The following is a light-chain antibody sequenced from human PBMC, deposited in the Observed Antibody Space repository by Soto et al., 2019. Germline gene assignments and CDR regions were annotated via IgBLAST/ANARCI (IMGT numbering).Light chain of an antibody. CDR2: AAS. V-gene: IGKV1-27*01. CDR3: QKYDSAPWT. J-gene: IGKJ1*01. Sequence: DIQMTQSPATLSASVRDRVTITCRASQGISNYLAWYQQKPGEVPKLLIYAASTLESGVPSRFSGSGSGTEFTLTISSLQPEDVATYYCQKYDSAPWTFGQGTKLEIK. CDR1: QGISNY.